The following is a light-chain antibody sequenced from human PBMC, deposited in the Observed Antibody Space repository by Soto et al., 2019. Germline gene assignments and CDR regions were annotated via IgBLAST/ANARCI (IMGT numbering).Light chain of an antibody. CDR2: DTY. Sequence: DIVLTQARSTLCPSPVELAPLSCRASQSLTNSFIAWYQQKPGQAPRLLIYDTYSRATGIPDRFSGSGSGTDFTLTISRLEPEDFAVFFCQQYGTSEIIFGQGTKV. J-gene: IGKJ1*01. CDR3: QQYGTSEII. V-gene: IGKV3-20*01. CDR1: QSLTNSF.